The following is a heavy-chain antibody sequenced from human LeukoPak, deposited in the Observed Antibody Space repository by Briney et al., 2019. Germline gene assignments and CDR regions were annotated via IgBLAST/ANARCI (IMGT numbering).Heavy chain of an antibody. CDR2: IYYSGST. D-gene: IGHD2/OR15-2a*01. CDR3: ARDMALSGGPGRFDY. V-gene: IGHV4-30-4*08. Sequence: SETLSLTCTVSGGSISSGGYYWSWIRQPPGKGLEWIGYIYYSGSTYYNPSLKSRVTISVDTSKNQFSLKLSSVTAADTAVYYCARDMALSGGPGRFDYWGQGTLVTVSS. CDR1: GGSISSGGYY. J-gene: IGHJ4*02.